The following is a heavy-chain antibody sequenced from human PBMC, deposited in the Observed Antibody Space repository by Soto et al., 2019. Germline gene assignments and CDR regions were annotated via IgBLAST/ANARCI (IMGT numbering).Heavy chain of an antibody. Sequence: EVQLVESGGGLVKPGGSLRLSCAASGFTFSSYSMNWVRQAPGKGLEWVSSISSSSSYIYYADSVKGRFTISRDNAKNSLYLQMNSLRAEDTAVYYCARDLVAAAGTNPCAFDIWGQGTMVTVSS. CDR2: ISSSSSYI. CDR3: ARDLVAAAGTNPCAFDI. J-gene: IGHJ3*02. CDR1: GFTFSSYS. V-gene: IGHV3-21*01. D-gene: IGHD6-13*01.